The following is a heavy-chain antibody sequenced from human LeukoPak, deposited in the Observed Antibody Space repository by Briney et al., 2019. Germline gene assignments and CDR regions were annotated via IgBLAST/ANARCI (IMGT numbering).Heavy chain of an antibody. D-gene: IGHD2/OR15-2a*01. J-gene: IGHJ4*02. V-gene: IGHV1-2*02. Sequence: GASVKVSCKASGYTFTGYYMHWVRQAPGQGLEWMGWINPNSGGTNYAQKFQGRVTMTRDTSISTAYMELSRLRSDDTAVYYCAVSMAVRRGDYFDYWGQGTLVTVSS. CDR1: GYTFTGYY. CDR3: AVSMAVRRGDYFDY. CDR2: INPNSGGT.